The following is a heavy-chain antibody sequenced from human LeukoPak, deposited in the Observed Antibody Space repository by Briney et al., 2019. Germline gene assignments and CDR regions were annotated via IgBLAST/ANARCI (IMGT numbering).Heavy chain of an antibody. CDR2: ISGRIRGSGGST. CDR3: ARQSDSIGHVELPLDC. V-gene: IGHV3-23*01. CDR1: GFTFSSYA. J-gene: IGHJ4*02. D-gene: IGHD4-11*01. Sequence: GGSLRLSCATSGFTFSSYAMTWVRLAPGKGLEWVSTISGRIRGSGGSTYYADSVKGRFTVSRDNSKSTLYLQMNSLRVEDTAVYSCARQSDSIGHVELPLDCWGQGTLVTVSS.